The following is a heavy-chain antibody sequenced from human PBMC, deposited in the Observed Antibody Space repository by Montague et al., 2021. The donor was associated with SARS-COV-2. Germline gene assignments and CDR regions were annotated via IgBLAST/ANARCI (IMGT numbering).Heavy chain of an antibody. J-gene: IGHJ4*02. CDR3: ASSLSGSYDH. CDR1: GGSTTSYY. V-gene: IGHV4-59*01. Sequence: SETLSLTCTVSGGSTTSYYWGWIRQPPGKGLEWIGYIYYIGSTNYNPSLKSRVTISVDTSKKQFFLNLSSVTAADTAVYYCASSLSGSYDHWGQGILVTVSS. CDR2: IYYIGST. D-gene: IGHD1-26*01.